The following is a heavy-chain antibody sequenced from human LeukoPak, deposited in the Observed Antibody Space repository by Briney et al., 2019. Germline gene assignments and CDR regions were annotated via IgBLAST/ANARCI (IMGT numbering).Heavy chain of an antibody. V-gene: IGHV3-49*04. CDR1: GFTFSSYS. CDR3: TREVDYFDY. D-gene: IGHD1-26*01. J-gene: IGHJ4*02. Sequence: PGGSLRLSCAASGFTFSSYSMNWVRQAPGKGLEWVGFIRSKAYGGTTEYAASVKGRFTISRDDSKSIAYLQMNSLKTEDTAVYYCTREVDYFDYWGQGTLVTVSS. CDR2: IRSKAYGGTT.